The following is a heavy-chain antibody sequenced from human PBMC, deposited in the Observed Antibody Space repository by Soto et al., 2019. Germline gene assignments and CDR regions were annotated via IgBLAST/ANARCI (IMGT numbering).Heavy chain of an antibody. CDR2: ISSSGSTI. J-gene: IGHJ3*02. CDR3: ESKQWLWGEGFDI. CDR1: GFTFSDYY. Sequence: GGSLRLSCAASGFTFSDYYMSWIRQAPGKGLEWVSYISSSGSTIYYADSVKGRFTISRDNAKNSLYLQMNSLRAEDTAVYYCESKQWLWGEGFDIGGQGKRVTVSS. D-gene: IGHD3-22*01. V-gene: IGHV3-11*01.